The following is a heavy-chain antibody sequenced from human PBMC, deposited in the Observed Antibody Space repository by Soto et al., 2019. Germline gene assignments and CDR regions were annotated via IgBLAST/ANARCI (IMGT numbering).Heavy chain of an antibody. CDR3: ARAYLGSSSSGRGFDL. CDR1: GGSITISGYY. CDR2: IYYTDSA. D-gene: IGHD6-6*01. Sequence: PSETLSLTCSVSGGSITISGYYWGWIRQLPGKGLEWIGYIYYTDSAYYNPSLKSRVFISVDTSKHRFSLKMGSVTAADTAVYFCARAYLGSSSSGRGFDLWGQGTLVTVPQ. V-gene: IGHV4-31*03. J-gene: IGHJ4*02.